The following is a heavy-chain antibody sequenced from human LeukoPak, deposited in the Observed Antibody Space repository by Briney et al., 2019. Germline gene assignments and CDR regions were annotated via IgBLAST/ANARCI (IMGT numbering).Heavy chain of an antibody. J-gene: IGHJ4*02. D-gene: IGHD4-23*01. CDR3: ARTDYGGYSDY. V-gene: IGHV4-59*01. Sequence: SETLSLTCTVSGGSISSYYWSWIRQPPGKGLEWIGYIYYSGSTKYNPSLKSRVTISVDTSKNQFSLKLSSVTAADTAVYYCARTDYGGYSDYWGQGTLVTVSS. CDR1: GGSISSYY. CDR2: IYYSGST.